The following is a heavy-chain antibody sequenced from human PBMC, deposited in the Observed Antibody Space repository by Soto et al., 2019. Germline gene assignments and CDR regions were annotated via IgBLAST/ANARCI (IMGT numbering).Heavy chain of an antibody. CDR3: VRDRTKTLRDWFAP. D-gene: IGHD1-1*01. CDR1: GASISGFY. CDR2: IYATGTT. J-gene: IGHJ5*02. Sequence: PSETLSLTCTVSGASISGFYWSWIRKSAGKGLEWIGRIYATGTTDYNPSLKSRVMMSVDTSKKQFSLKLRSVTAADTAVYYCVRDRTKTLRDWFAPWGQGISVTVSS. V-gene: IGHV4-4*07.